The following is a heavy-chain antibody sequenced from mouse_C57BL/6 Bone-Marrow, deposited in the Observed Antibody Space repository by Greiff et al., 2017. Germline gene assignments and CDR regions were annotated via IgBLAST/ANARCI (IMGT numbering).Heavy chain of an antibody. CDR1: GYTFTSYG. CDR2: IYPRSGNP. V-gene: IGHV1-81*01. J-gene: IGHJ1*03. CDR3: ADGFHWYFDV. Sequence: VKLQESGAELARPGASVKLSCKASGYTFTSYGISWVKQRTGQGLEWIGEIYPRSGNPYYNEKVKGKDTLTADKSSSTAYMELRSLTSEDSAVYFCADGFHWYFDVWGTGTTVTVSS. D-gene: IGHD2-3*01.